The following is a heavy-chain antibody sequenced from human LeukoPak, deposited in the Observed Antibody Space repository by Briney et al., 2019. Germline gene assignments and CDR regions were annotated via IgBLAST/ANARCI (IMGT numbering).Heavy chain of an antibody. J-gene: IGHJ4*02. V-gene: IGHV3-21*01. CDR3: ASDEYSSSSYCDSHGY. CDR2: ISSSSSYI. D-gene: IGHD6-13*01. CDR1: GFTFSSYS. Sequence: NPGGSLRLSCAASGFTFSSYSMNWLRQAPGKGLEWVSSISSSSSYIYYADSVKGRFTISRDNAKNSLYLQMNSLRAEDTAVYYCASDEYSSSSYCDSHGYWGQGTLVTVSS.